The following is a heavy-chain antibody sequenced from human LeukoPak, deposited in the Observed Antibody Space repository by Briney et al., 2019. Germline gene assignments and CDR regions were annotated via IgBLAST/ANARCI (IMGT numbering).Heavy chain of an antibody. Sequence: GSLRLSCAASGFTFSDYYMSWIRQAPGKGLEWIGEINHGGSTNYNPSLKSRVTMSVDTSKNHFSLKLSSVTAADTAVYFCAREGRMSMGIEYWGQGTLVTVSS. CDR3: AREGRMSMGIEY. CDR2: INHGGST. V-gene: IGHV4-34*01. CDR1: GFTFSDYY. D-gene: IGHD4/OR15-4a*01. J-gene: IGHJ4*02.